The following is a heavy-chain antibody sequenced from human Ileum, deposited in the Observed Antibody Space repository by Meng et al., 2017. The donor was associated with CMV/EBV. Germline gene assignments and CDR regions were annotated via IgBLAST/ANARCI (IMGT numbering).Heavy chain of an antibody. V-gene: IGHV3-30*10. CDR3: ATGRPDGSGDFWAGNWFDL. D-gene: IGHD3-10*01. J-gene: IGHJ5*02. CDR1: EFTFSRYG. CDR2: ISKDGSNK. Sequence: GESLKISCAASEFTFSRYGMHWVRQAPGKGPEWVAIISKDGSNKFYTDSVKGRFTISRDNSKSTLYLTMDSLRPEDTAVYYCATGRPDGSGDFWAGNWFDLWGQGTLVTRYS.